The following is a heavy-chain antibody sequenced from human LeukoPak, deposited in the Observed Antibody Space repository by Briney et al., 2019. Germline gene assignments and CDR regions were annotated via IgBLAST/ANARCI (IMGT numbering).Heavy chain of an antibody. D-gene: IGHD2-8*02. CDR1: GGSISSYY. CDR2: ISGSGGST. CDR3: AKAGLLDY. Sequence: ETLSLTCTVSGGSISSYYWSWVRQAPGKGLEWVSAISGSGGSTYYADSVKGRFTISRDNSKNTLYLQMNSLRAEDTAVYYCAKAGLLDYWGQGTLVTVSS. V-gene: IGHV3-23*01. J-gene: IGHJ4*02.